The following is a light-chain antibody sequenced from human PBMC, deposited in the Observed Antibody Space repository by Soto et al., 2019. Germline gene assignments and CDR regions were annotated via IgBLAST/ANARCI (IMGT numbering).Light chain of an antibody. CDR1: SSNIGRNF. J-gene: IGLJ2*01. Sequence: QAVVTQPPSASGTPGQRVTISCSGSSSNIGRNFVYWYQQLPGAAPKLLIYRDDQRPSGVPDRLSGSKSGTSASLAISGLRSEDETEYYCATWDANLNGPVFGGGTKLTVL. V-gene: IGLV1-47*01. CDR2: RDD. CDR3: ATWDANLNGPV.